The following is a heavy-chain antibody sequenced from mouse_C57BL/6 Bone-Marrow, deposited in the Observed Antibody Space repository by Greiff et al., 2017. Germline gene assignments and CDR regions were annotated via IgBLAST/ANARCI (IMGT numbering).Heavy chain of an antibody. V-gene: IGHV1-7*01. Sequence: VKLVESGAELAKPGASVKLSCTASGYTFTSYWMHWVKQRPGQGLEWIGNINPSSGYTKYNQKFKVKATLTADKSSSTAYMQLSSLTYEDSAVYYCASGHYYGFAYWGQGTLVTVSA. J-gene: IGHJ3*01. CDR3: ASGHYYGFAY. CDR2: INPSSGYT. CDR1: GYTFTSYW. D-gene: IGHD1-1*01.